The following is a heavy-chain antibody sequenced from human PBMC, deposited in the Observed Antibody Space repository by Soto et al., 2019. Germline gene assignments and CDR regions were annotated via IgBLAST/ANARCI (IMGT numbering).Heavy chain of an antibody. CDR2: ISSSSSYI. D-gene: IGHD3-22*01. V-gene: IGHV3-21*01. Sequence: GGSLRLSCAASGFTFSSYSMNWVRQAPGKGLEWVSSISSSSSYIYYADSVKGRFTISRDNAKNSLYLQMNSLRAEDTAVYYCARDRDYYDSSGYSPDAFDIWGQGTMVTVSS. CDR1: GFTFSSYS. CDR3: ARDRDYYDSSGYSPDAFDI. J-gene: IGHJ3*02.